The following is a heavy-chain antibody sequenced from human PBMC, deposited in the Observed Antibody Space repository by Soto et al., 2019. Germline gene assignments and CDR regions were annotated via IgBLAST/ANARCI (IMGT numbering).Heavy chain of an antibody. V-gene: IGHV3-21*01. CDR2: ISSSSSYI. D-gene: IGHD2-15*01. Sequence: GGSLRLSCAASGFTFSSYSMNLVRQALGQGLERVSSISSSSSYIYYADSVKGRFNISRDNAKNSLYLQMNSLRAEDTAVYYCARQHCSGGSCYTYYYYGMDVWGQGATVTVSS. CDR1: GFTFSSYS. J-gene: IGHJ6*02. CDR3: ARQHCSGGSCYTYYYYGMDV.